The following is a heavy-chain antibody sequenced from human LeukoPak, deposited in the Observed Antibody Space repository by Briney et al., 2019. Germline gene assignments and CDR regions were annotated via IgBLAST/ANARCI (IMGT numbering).Heavy chain of an antibody. CDR2: ISAYIGYT. CDR1: GYTFTNYV. V-gene: IGHV1-18*01. J-gene: IGHJ4*02. D-gene: IGHD5/OR15-5a*01. CDR3: ARDAVSTTTAGGIDY. Sequence: ASVKVSCKXSGYTFTNYVISWVRQAPGQGLEWMGWISAYIGYTHYAQKIQGRVTVTTEASTSTAYMELRSLTSYDTAVYYCARDAVSTTTAGGIDYWGQGTLVTVSS.